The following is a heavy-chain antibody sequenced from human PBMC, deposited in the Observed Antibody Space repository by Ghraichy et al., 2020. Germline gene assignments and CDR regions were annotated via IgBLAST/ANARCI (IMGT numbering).Heavy chain of an antibody. CDR3: VRAVTVSFDY. CDR2: IKEDGSEN. D-gene: IGHD2-21*02. J-gene: IGHJ4*02. Sequence: GESLNISCGASGFTFSNDWMRWARQAPGKGLEWVATIKEDGSENYYVDSVKGRFTVSRDNAKNSLYLQMNGLRAEDTAVYYCVRAVTVSFDYWGQGALVTVSS. CDR1: GFTFSNDW. V-gene: IGHV3-7*03.